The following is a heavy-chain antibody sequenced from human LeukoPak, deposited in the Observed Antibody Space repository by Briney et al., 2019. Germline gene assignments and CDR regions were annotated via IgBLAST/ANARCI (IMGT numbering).Heavy chain of an antibody. Sequence: GGSLRLSCAASGFTFSSYGMHWVRQAPGKGLEWVAFIQYDGSNKYYADSVKGRFIISRDNAKNSLFLQMNSLRAEDTAVYFCVRDRGGGNWLDYWGQGTLVTVSS. J-gene: IGHJ4*02. V-gene: IGHV3-30*02. CDR1: GFTFSSYG. CDR3: VRDRGGGNWLDY. D-gene: IGHD1-20*01. CDR2: IQYDGSNK.